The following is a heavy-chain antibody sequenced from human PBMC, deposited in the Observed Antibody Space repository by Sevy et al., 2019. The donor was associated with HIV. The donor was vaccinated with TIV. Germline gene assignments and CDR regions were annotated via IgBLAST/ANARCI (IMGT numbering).Heavy chain of an antibody. D-gene: IGHD2-15*01. V-gene: IGHV3-33*01. CDR1: GFTFSSYG. CDR2: IWYDGSNK. CDR3: ARGSGYCSGGSCSGRRAAEFDY. J-gene: IGHJ4*02. Sequence: GGSLRLSCAASGFTFSSYGMHWVRQAPGKGLEWVAVIWYDGSNKYYADSVKGRFTISRDNSKNTLYLQMNSLRAEDTAVYYCARGSGYCSGGSCSGRRAAEFDYWGQGTLVTVSS.